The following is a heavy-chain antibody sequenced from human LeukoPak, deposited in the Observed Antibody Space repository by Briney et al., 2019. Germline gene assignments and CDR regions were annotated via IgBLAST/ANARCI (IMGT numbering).Heavy chain of an antibody. CDR3: ARDLKAVAGTIY. Sequence: ASVKVSCKASGYTFTGYYMHWVRQAPGQGLEWMGWINPNSGGTNHAQKFQGRVTMTRDTSISTAYMELSRLRSDDTAVYYCARDLKAVAGTIYWGQGTLVTVSS. D-gene: IGHD6-19*01. CDR2: INPNSGGT. CDR1: GYTFTGYY. J-gene: IGHJ4*02. V-gene: IGHV1-2*02.